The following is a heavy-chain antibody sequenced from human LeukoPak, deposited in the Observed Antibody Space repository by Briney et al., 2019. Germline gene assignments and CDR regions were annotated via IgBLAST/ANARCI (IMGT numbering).Heavy chain of an antibody. J-gene: IGHJ6*02. CDR3: AREGGEDNYYYYGMDV. CDR2: TCHRSKWYN. Sequence: SQTLSLTCAISGDSVPTNSAAWIWIRQSPSRGLEWLGRTCHRSKWYNDYAVSVKSRITINPDTSKNQFSLQLNSVTPEDTAVYYCAREGGEDNYYYYGMDVWGQGTTVTVSS. CDR1: GDSVPTNSAA. V-gene: IGHV6-1*01. D-gene: IGHD3-16*01.